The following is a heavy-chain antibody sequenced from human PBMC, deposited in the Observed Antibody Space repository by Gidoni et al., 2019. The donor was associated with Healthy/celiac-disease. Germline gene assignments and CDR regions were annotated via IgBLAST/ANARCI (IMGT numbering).Heavy chain of an antibody. J-gene: IGHJ3*02. CDR2: ISWNSGSI. V-gene: IGHV3-9*01. Sequence: EVQLVESGGGLVQPGRSLRLSCAASGFTFDDYAMHWVRQAPGKGLEWVSGISWNSGSIGYADSVKGRFTISRDNAKNSLYLQMNSLRAEDTALYYCAKGQWELLLGAFDIWGQGTMVTVSS. CDR3: AKGQWELLLGAFDI. D-gene: IGHD1-26*01. CDR1: GFTFDDYA.